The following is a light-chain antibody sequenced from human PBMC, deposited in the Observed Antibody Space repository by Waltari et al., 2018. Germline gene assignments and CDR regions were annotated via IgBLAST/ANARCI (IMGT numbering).Light chain of an antibody. J-gene: IGKJ1*01. CDR2: GAS. CDR1: QGVSRA. Sequence: EIVLTQSPGTLSLSPGERATLSCRASQGVSRALAWYQQNPGQAPRLLIYGASNRATGIPDRFSGSGSGTYFSLIISRLEPEDFAVYYCQHYVSLPVTFGQGTKVEIK. CDR3: QHYVSLPVT. V-gene: IGKV3-20*01.